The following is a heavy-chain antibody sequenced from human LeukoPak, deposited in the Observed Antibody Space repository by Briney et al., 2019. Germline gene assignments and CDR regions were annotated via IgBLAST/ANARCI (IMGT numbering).Heavy chain of an antibody. CDR2: TSHSDSP. Sequence: SETLSLTCSVSGMSITSRHYWSWIRQPPGKGLEWIGSTSHSDSPYYNPSLESRVTISLDTSRNQFSLKLTSVTAADTAVYYCARVDYYDNSGYFLFDYWGQGTLVTVSS. D-gene: IGHD3-22*01. J-gene: IGHJ4*02. CDR3: ARVDYYDNSGYFLFDY. V-gene: IGHV4-38-2*02. CDR1: GMSITSRHY.